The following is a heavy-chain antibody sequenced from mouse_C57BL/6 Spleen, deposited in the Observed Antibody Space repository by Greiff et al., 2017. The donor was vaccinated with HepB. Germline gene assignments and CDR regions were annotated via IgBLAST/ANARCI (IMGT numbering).Heavy chain of an antibody. D-gene: IGHD2-4*01. CDR1: GYTFTSYD. CDR3: AGGGGYGLRYFDY. V-gene: IGHV1-85*01. CDR2: IYPRDGST. J-gene: IGHJ2*01. Sequence: VHLVESGPELVKPGASVKLSCKASGYTFTSYDINWVKQRPGQGLEWIGWIYPRDGSTKYNEKFKGKATLTVDTSSSTAYMELHSLTSEDSAVYFCAGGGGYGLRYFDYWGQGTTLTVSS.